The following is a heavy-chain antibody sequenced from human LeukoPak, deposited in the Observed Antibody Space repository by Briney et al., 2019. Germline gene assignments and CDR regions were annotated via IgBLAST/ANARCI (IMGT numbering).Heavy chain of an antibody. CDR1: GFTFHTYG. CDR2: ISGGGDGT. CDR3: AKVREVGTHIWLLPWDL. D-gene: IGHD2-21*02. V-gene: IGHV3-23*01. J-gene: IGHJ1*01. Sequence: PGGSLRLSCAASGFTFHTYGMAWVRQTPGKGLEWVSSISGGGDGTYYAHSVKGRFTISRDNANNTLYLQMNGLTAADTAFYDCAKVREVGTHIWLLPWDLWGQGTLVTVSS.